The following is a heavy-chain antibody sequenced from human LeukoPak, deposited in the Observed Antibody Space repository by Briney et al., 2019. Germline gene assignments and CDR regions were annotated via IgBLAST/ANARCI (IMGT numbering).Heavy chain of an antibody. V-gene: IGHV3-53*01. D-gene: IGHD3-10*01. CDR3: ARDYGSGSYYSGY. CDR1: GFTLSSYY. J-gene: IGHJ4*02. Sequence: PGGSLRLSCAASGFTLSSYYMSWVRQAPGKGLEGVSVIYSGDNTPNADTVRGRFTISRDNSKTTLYLKMNSLRDEDTAVYYCARDYGSGSYYSGYWGQGTLVTVSS. CDR2: IYSGDNT.